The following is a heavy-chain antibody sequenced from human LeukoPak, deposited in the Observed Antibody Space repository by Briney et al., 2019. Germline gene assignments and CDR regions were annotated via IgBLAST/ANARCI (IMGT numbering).Heavy chain of an antibody. CDR3: ARARRASRLYSSSWYDTDY. Sequence: SETLSLTCAVSGGSISSGGYSWSWIRQPPGKGLEWIGEINHSGSTNYNPSLKSRVTISVDTSKNQFSLKLSSVTAADTAVYYCARARRASRLYSSSWYDTDYWGQGTLVTVSS. CDR1: GGSISSGGYS. CDR2: INHSGST. V-gene: IGHV4-34*01. J-gene: IGHJ4*02. D-gene: IGHD6-13*01.